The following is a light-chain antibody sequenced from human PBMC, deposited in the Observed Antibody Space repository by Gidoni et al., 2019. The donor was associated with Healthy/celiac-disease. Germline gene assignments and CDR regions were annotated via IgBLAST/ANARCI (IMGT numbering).Light chain of an antibody. J-gene: IGKJ3*01. Sequence: EIVMTQSPATLSVSPGERATLSCRASQSVSSNLAWYHQKPGQAPRLLIYGASTRATGIPARFSGSGSGTEFTLTISSLQSEDFAVYYCQQYNNWPLTRGPGTKVDIK. CDR2: GAS. CDR3: QQYNNWPLT. V-gene: IGKV3D-15*01. CDR1: QSVSSN.